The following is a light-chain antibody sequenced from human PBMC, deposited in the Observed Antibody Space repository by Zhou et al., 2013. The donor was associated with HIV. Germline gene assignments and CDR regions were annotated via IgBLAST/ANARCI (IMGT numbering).Light chain of an antibody. CDR3: QQYDSDSYT. J-gene: IGKJ2*01. CDR1: QSISNW. V-gene: IGKV1-5*03. Sequence: DIQMTQSPSALSASVGDRVTITCRASQSISNWLAWYQQKPGRAPKLLIYKASYLESGVPSRFTGSGSATEFTLTINSLQPDDFATYYCQQYDSDSYTFGQGTKLEIK. CDR2: KAS.